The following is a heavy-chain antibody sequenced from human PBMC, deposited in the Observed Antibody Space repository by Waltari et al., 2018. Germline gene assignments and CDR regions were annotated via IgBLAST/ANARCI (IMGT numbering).Heavy chain of an antibody. CDR2: ISSSSSTI. J-gene: IGHJ4*02. Sequence: EVQLVESGGGLVQPGGSLRLSCAASGFTFSSYSMNWVRQAPGKGVEWVSYISSSSSTIYYADYVKGRFTISRDNAKNSLYLQMNSLRAEDTAVYYCARAGCSGGSCLDYWGQGTLVTVSS. V-gene: IGHV3-48*04. D-gene: IGHD2-15*01. CDR1: GFTFSSYS. CDR3: ARAGCSGGSCLDY.